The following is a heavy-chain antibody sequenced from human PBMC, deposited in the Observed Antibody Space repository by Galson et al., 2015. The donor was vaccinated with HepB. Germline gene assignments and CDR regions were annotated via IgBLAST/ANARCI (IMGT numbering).Heavy chain of an antibody. CDR1: GFNFSSYG. CDR2: ISHDGSDK. J-gene: IGHJ4*02. CDR3: AKERGIAVAGCQWY. D-gene: IGHD6-19*01. Sequence: SLRLSCAASGFNFSSYGMHWVRQAPGKGLEWVAAISHDGSDKYYADSVKGRFTISRDNSKNTLYLQMSSLRAEDTAVYNCAKERGIAVAGCQWYWGQGTLVTVSS. V-gene: IGHV3-30*18.